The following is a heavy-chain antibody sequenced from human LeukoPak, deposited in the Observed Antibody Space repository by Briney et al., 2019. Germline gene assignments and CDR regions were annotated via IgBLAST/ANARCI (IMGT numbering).Heavy chain of an antibody. V-gene: IGHV5-51*01. CDR1: GYTFTSYW. D-gene: IGHD1-1*01. CDR3: ARLNDGHSDY. Sequence: GESLKISCKGSGYTFTSYWIGWVRQMPGKGLEWMWIFYPGDSDTRSSPSFQGQITISADKFISTAYLQWGSLKASDTAMYYCARLNDGHSDYWGQGTLVTVSS. J-gene: IGHJ4*02. CDR2: FYPGDSDT.